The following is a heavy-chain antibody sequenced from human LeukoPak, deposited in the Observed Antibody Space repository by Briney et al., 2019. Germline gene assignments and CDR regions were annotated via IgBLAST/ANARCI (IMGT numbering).Heavy chain of an antibody. CDR2: MSPKSGNA. CDR1: GYTFSSYD. J-gene: IGHJ6*02. Sequence: ASVKVSCKASGYTFSSYDINWVRQAPGQGLEWMGWMSPKSGNAGYAQKFQGRVTMTRNTSISTAYMELSSLRSEDTAVYYCARILAAAGTYYYGMDVWGQGTTVTVSS. D-gene: IGHD6-13*01. V-gene: IGHV1-8*01. CDR3: ARILAAAGTYYYGMDV.